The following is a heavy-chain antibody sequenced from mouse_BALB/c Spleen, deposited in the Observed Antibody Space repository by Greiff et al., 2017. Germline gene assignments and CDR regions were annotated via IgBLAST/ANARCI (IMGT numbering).Heavy chain of an antibody. CDR2: IWAGGST. Sequence: VMLVESGPGLVAPSQSLSITCTVSGFSLTSYGVHWVRQPPGKGLEWLGVIWAGGSTNYNSALMSRLSISKDNSKSQVFLKMNSLQTDDTAMYYCAQIRTGRGYAMDYWGQGTSVTVSS. V-gene: IGHV2-9*02. CDR1: GFSLTSYG. J-gene: IGHJ4*01. CDR3: AQIRTGRGYAMDY. D-gene: IGHD1-1*01.